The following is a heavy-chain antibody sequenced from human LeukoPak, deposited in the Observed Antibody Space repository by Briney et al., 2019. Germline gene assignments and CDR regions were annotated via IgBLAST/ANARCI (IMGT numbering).Heavy chain of an antibody. Sequence: GGSLRLSCAASGFTFSSYAMHWVRQAPGKGLEYVSAISSNGGSTYYANSVKGRFTISRDNSKNTLYLQMGSLRAEDTAVYCCARGFSSYGWRAVDYWGQGTLVTVSS. CDR1: GFTFSSYA. V-gene: IGHV3-64*01. D-gene: IGHD5-18*01. CDR2: ISSNGGST. CDR3: ARGFSSYGWRAVDY. J-gene: IGHJ4*02.